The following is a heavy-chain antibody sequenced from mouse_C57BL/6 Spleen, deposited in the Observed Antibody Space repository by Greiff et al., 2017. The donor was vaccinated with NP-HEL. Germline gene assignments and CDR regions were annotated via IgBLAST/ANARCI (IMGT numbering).Heavy chain of an antibody. CDR3: AKNSDSQFPYWYFDV. CDR2: IWRGGST. V-gene: IGHV2-5*01. D-gene: IGHD6-1*01. CDR1: GFSLTSYG. J-gene: IGHJ1*03. Sequence: QFQLQQSGPGLVQPSQSLSITCTVSGFSLTSYGVHWVRQSPGKGLEWLGVIWRGGSTDYNAAFMSRLSITKDNSKSQVFFKMNSLQADDTAIYYCAKNSDSQFPYWYFDVWGTGTTVTVSS.